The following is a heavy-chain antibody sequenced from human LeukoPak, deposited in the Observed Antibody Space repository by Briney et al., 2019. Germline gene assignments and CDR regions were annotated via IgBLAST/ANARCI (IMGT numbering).Heavy chain of an antibody. J-gene: IGHJ4*02. CDR2: ISSSSSYI. D-gene: IGHD3-3*01. CDR3: ARDLVLRFLEFDY. V-gene: IGHV3-21*01. CDR1: GFTFSSYS. Sequence: PGGSLRLSCAASGFTFSSYSMNWVRQAPGKGLEWVSSISSSSSYIYYADSVKGRFTISRDNAKNSLYLQMNSLRAEDTAVYCCARDLVLRFLEFDYWGQGTLVTVSS.